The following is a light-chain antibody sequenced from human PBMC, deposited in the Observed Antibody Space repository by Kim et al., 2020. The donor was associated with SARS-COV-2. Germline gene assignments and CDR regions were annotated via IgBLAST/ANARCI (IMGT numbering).Light chain of an antibody. J-gene: IGKJ2*01. CDR3: QQYEDVPYT. CDR1: QDIGTY. V-gene: IGKV1-33*01. CDR2: DAS. Sequence: IQMTQSPSSLPTSVGDTVTITCRASQDIGTYLSWFQQKPGKPPKVLISDASNLKTGVPSRFSGRGSGTDFTFTISSLQPEDIATYYCQQYEDVPYTFGQGTKLEI.